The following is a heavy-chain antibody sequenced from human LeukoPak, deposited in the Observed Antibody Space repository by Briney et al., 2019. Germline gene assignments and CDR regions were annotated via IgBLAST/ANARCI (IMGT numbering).Heavy chain of an antibody. CDR2: IKSETDGGTA. D-gene: IGHD5-18*01. CDR1: GFTFRNVG. CDR3: TSEWIQLFDF. Sequence: GGSLRLSCAASGFTFRNVGMSGVGQVPGKGRDGVGRIKSETDGGTAEYTAPVRSRFTISRDDAKNTLYLQMHSLKTEDTAVYYCTSEWIQLFDFWGQGTLVTVSS. V-gene: IGHV3-15*01. J-gene: IGHJ4*02.